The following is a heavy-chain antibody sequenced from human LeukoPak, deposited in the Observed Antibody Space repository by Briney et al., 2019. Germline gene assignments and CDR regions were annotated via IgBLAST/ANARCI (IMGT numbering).Heavy chain of an antibody. J-gene: IGHJ4*02. Sequence: GGSLRLSCAASGLSFSSYGMHWVRQAPGKGLEWVAVIWYDGTNENYSDSLRGRFTISRDNSKNTLYLQMNSLRAEDTAVYYCARARNNYDVSGYSALDYWGQGTLVTASS. D-gene: IGHD3-22*01. CDR2: IWYDGTNE. CDR1: GLSFSSYG. CDR3: ARARNNYDVSGYSALDY. V-gene: IGHV3-33*01.